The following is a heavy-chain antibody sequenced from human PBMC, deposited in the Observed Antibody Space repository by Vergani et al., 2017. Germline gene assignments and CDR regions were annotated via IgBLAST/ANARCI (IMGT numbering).Heavy chain of an antibody. Sequence: QVQLVESGGGVVQPGRSLRLSCAASGFTFSSYAMHWVRQAPGKGQEWVAVISYDGSNKYYADSVKGRFTISRDNSKNTLYLQMNSLRGEDTAVYYCARDDIVVLPVASHSYCYYYMDVWGTGTMVTVSS. CDR3: ARDDIVVLPVASHSYCYYYMDV. J-gene: IGHJ6*03. CDR2: ISYDGSNK. D-gene: IGHD2-2*01. CDR1: GFTFSSYA. V-gene: IGHV3-30-3*01.